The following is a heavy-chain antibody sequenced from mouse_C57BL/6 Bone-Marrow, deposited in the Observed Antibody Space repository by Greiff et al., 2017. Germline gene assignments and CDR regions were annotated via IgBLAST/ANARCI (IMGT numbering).Heavy chain of an antibody. Sequence: EVKLMESGGGLVKPGGSLKLSCAASGFTFSSYAMSWVRQTPEKRLEWVATISDGGSYTYYPDNVKGRFTISRDNAKNNLYLQMSHLKSEDTAMYYCARDHYYGKLSYAMDYWGQGTSVTVSS. CDR1: GFTFSSYA. J-gene: IGHJ4*01. CDR3: ARDHYYGKLSYAMDY. V-gene: IGHV5-4*01. D-gene: IGHD1-1*01. CDR2: ISDGGSYT.